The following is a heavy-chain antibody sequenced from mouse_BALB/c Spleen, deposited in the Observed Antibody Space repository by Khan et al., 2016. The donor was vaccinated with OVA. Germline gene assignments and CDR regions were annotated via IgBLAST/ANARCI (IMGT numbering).Heavy chain of an antibody. D-gene: IGHD1-1*01. CDR1: GYTFSSYW. V-gene: IGHV1-9*01. CDR2: ILPGSGST. J-gene: IGHJ2*01. Sequence: QVQLQQSGADLMKPGASVKISCKVAGYTFSSYWIEWIKQRPGHGLEWIGEILPGSGSTNCNEKFKGKATFTADTSSNTAYMQLSSLISEDSAVYYCARVNSGNRNYFDYWGQGTTLTVSS. CDR3: ARVNSGNRNYFDY.